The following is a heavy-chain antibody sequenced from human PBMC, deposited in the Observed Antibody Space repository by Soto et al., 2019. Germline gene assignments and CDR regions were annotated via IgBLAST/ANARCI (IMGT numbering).Heavy chain of an antibody. J-gene: IGHJ5*02. Sequence: GGSLRLSCAASGFTFSTYSMNWVRQAPGKGLEWVSYISSSSTIFYTDSVKGRFTVSRDNAKNSLYLQMNSLRAEDTAVYYCARAPRSSWYDPWGQGTLVTVSS. CDR3: ARAPRSSWYDP. CDR2: ISSSSTI. V-gene: IGHV3-48*01. D-gene: IGHD6-13*01. CDR1: GFTFSTYS.